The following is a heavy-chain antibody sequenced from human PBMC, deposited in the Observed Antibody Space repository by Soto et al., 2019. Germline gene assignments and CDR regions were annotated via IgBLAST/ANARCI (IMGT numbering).Heavy chain of an antibody. CDR3: GRDRVEATRTSYYGLDA. J-gene: IGHJ6*02. CDR2: INHSGGT. Sequence: SETLSLTCAVYGGSFSAYYWSWIRQPPGKGLEWIGEINHSGGTSYNPSLKSRVAISVDTSKSQFSLKLTSVTAADRAVYYCGRDRVEATRTSYYGLDAWGQGTTVTVSS. V-gene: IGHV4-34*01. D-gene: IGHD2-2*01. CDR1: GGSFSAYY.